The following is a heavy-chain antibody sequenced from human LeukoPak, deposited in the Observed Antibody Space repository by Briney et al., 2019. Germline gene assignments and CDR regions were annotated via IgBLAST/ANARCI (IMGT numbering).Heavy chain of an antibody. J-gene: IGHJ6*02. Sequence: PSETLSLTCAVYGGSFSGYYWSWIRQPPGKGLEWIGEINHSGSTNYNPSLKSRVTISVDTSKNQFSLKLSSVTAADTAVYYCARDKVEVTAIDYYYYYGMDVWGQGTTVTVSS. V-gene: IGHV4-34*01. D-gene: IGHD2-21*02. CDR1: GGSFSGYY. CDR3: ARDKVEVTAIDYYYYYGMDV. CDR2: INHSGST.